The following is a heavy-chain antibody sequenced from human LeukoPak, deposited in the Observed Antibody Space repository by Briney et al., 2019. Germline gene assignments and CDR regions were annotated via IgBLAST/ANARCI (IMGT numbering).Heavy chain of an antibody. CDR2: IYHSGST. CDR1: GGPISSGGYS. V-gene: IGHV4-30-2*01. D-gene: IGHD2-2*01. CDR3: ARVSHQLLYDY. J-gene: IGHJ4*02. Sequence: PSQTLSLTCAVSGGPISSGGYSWSWIRQPPGKGLEWIGYIYHSGSTYYNPSLKSRVTISVDRSKNQFSLKLSSVTAADTAVYYCARVSHQLLYDYWGQGTLVTVSS.